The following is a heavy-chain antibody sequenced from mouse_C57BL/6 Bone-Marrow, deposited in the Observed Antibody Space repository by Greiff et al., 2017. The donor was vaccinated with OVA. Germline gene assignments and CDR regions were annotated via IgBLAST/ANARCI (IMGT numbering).Heavy chain of an antibody. CDR2: IWTGGGT. CDR3: ARNNYGSSYPFWYFDV. D-gene: IGHD1-1*01. V-gene: IGHV2-9-1*01. Sequence: VKLMESGPGLVAPSQSLSITCTVSGFSLTSYAISWVRQPPGKGLEWLGVIWTGGGTNYNSALKSRLSISKDNSKSQVFLKMNSLQTDDTARYYCARNNYGSSYPFWYFDVWGTGTTVTVSS. J-gene: IGHJ1*03. CDR1: GFSLTSYA.